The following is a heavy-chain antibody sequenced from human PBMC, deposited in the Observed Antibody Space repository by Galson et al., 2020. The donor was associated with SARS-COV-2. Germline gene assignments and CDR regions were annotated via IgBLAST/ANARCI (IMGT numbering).Heavy chain of an antibody. V-gene: IGHV3-66*01. Sequence: GGSLRLSCAASEFTVSTNYMSWVRQAPGKGLEWVSILYSGGSTYYADSVKSRFTISRDNSKNTLHLQMNSLRAEDTAVYYCARTYFRNNYFDSWGQGTRVTVSS. D-gene: IGHD2-8*01. CDR2: LYSGGST. CDR3: ARTYFRNNYFDS. J-gene: IGHJ5*01. CDR1: EFTVSTNY.